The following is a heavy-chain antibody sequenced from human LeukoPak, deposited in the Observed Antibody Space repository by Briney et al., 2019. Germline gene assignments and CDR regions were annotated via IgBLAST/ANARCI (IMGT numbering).Heavy chain of an antibody. CDR2: ISGSGGST. Sequence: PGGSLRLSCAASGFTFSSYGMSWVRQAPGKGLEWVSAISGSGGSTYYADSVKGRFTISRDNAKNPLFLQMNNLRAEDTAVYFCARHLGYFSGGSSYVLFDYWGQGILVTVSS. V-gene: IGHV3-23*01. J-gene: IGHJ4*02. CDR1: GFTFSSYG. CDR3: ARHLGYFSGGSSYVLFDY. D-gene: IGHD2-15*01.